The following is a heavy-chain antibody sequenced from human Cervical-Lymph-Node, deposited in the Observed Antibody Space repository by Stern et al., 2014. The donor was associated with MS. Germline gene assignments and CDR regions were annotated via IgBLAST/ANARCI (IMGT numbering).Heavy chain of an antibody. CDR3: ARSLFSSSLYYFHY. V-gene: IGHV4-61*02. Sequence: QVQLQESGPGLVKPSETVSLACSVSAGSVNTGSYTWNWIRQPAGKGLEWIGRIYVRGPTNDNPSQKSRVTISLDPSKNQFSLSLSSVTAADTAVYYCARSLFSSSLYYFHYWGQGILVSVSS. D-gene: IGHD6-13*01. CDR2: IYVRGPT. J-gene: IGHJ4*02. CDR1: AGSVNTGSYT.